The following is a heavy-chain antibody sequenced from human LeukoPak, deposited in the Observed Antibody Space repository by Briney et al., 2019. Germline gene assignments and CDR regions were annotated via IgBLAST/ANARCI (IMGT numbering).Heavy chain of an antibody. J-gene: IGHJ3*01. CDR2: IYYSGCT. Sequence: SETLSLTCTVSGGSISSYYWSWIRQPPGKGLEWIGYIYYSGCTNYNPSLKSRVTISVDTSKNQFSLKLSSVTAADTAVYYCARDPPADYYYDSSGYYPVWGQGTMVTVSS. V-gene: IGHV4-59*01. D-gene: IGHD3-22*01. CDR1: GGSISSYY. CDR3: ARDPPADYYYDSSGYYPV.